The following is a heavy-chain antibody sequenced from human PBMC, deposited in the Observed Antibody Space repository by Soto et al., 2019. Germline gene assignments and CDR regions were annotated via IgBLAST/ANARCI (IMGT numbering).Heavy chain of an antibody. CDR2: INANSGDT. J-gene: IGHJ4*02. D-gene: IGHD6-19*01. CDR3: ARGGALDGTSPPFNH. V-gene: IGHV1-2*02. CDR1: GYTFSGHY. Sequence: ASVKVSCKAPGYTFSGHYMHWIRQAPGQGPEWLGWINANSGDTDRAPKFQDRLTMTRDTSISTAYMELSRLRSDDTAVYYCARGGALDGTSPPFNHWGQGTLVTRLL.